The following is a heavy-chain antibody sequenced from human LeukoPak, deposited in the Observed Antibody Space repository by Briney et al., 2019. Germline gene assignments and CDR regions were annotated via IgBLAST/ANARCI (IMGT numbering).Heavy chain of an antibody. CDR3: ARDLTDDAFDI. CDR2: IYTSGST. J-gene: IGHJ3*02. CDR1: GGSISSGSYY. Sequence: PSETLSLTCTVSGGSISSGSYYWSWIRQPAGKGLEWIGHIYTSGSTNYNPSLKSRVTISVDTSKNQFSLKLSSVTAADTAVYYCARDLTDDAFDIWGQGTMVTVSS. V-gene: IGHV4-61*09. D-gene: IGHD2-21*02.